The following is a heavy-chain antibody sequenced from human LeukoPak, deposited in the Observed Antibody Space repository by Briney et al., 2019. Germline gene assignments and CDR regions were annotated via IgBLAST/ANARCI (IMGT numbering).Heavy chain of an antibody. Sequence: PGGSLRLSCAASGFTFSSYAMSWVRQAPGKGLEWVSAISGSGGSTYYADSVKGRFTISRDNSKNTLYLQMNSLRAEDTAVYYCARAQYSSSWYSDYYYYYGMDVWGQGTTVTVSS. V-gene: IGHV3-23*01. CDR1: GFTFSSYA. CDR3: ARAQYSSSWYSDYYYYYGMDV. J-gene: IGHJ6*02. CDR2: ISGSGGST. D-gene: IGHD6-13*01.